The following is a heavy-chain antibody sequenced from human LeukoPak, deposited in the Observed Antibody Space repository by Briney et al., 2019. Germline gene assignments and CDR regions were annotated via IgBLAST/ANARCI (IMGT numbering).Heavy chain of an antibody. D-gene: IGHD3-22*01. CDR2: FGTRSTSI. CDR1: GFTFSGYS. V-gene: IGHV3-21*01. CDR3: AREVSEGFDF. J-gene: IGHJ4*02. Sequence: PGGSLRLSCTASGFTFSGYSMNWIRQAPGKGLEWVSSFGTRSTSIYHAGSVKGRYAISRDNAKNSLYLQMNSLRAEDTALYYCAREVSEGFDFWGQGTLVTVSS.